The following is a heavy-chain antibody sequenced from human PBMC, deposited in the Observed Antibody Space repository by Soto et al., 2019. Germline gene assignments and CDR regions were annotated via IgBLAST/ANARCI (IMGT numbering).Heavy chain of an antibody. D-gene: IGHD3-16*01. CDR2: IDWDDDK. CDR1: GFSLSTSGMC. CDR3: ARTLEYYDYIWGSHTPLDY. V-gene: IGHV2-70*11. J-gene: IGHJ4*02. Sequence: GSGPTLVNPTQTLTLTCTFSGFSLSTSGMCVSWIRQPPGKALEWLARIDWDDDKYYSTSLKTRLTISKDTSKNQVVLTMTNMDPVDTATYYCARTLEYYDYIWGSHTPLDYWGQGTLVTVSS.